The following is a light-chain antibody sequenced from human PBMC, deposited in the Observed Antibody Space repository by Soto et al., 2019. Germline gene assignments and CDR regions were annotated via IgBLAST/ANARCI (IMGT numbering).Light chain of an antibody. J-gene: IGLJ1*01. V-gene: IGLV1-40*01. CDR2: ENN. Sequence: QSVLTQPPSVSEAPGQRVTISCTGSSSNIGAGYEAHWYQQVPGTAPKLLIYENNNRPSGVPDRFCGSKSGTSASLAITGLQAEDEAEYYCQSYDSSLRGYVFGTGTKLTVL. CDR1: SSNIGAGYE. CDR3: QSYDSSLRGYV.